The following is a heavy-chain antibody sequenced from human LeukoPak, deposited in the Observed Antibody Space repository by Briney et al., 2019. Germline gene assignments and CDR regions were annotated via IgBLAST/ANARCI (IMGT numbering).Heavy chain of an antibody. Sequence: SETLSLTCTVSGGSISSHYWSWIRQPPGKGLEWIGYIYYSGSTNYNPSLKSRVTISVDTSKNQFSLKLSSVTAADTAVYYCSHCTNGVCRSGFGPWGQGTLVTVSS. D-gene: IGHD2-8*01. CDR2: IYYSGST. CDR3: SHCTNGVCRSGFGP. V-gene: IGHV4-59*11. J-gene: IGHJ5*02. CDR1: GGSISSHY.